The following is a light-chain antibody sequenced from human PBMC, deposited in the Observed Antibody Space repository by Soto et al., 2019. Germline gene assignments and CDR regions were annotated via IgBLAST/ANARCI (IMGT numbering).Light chain of an antibody. Sequence: QSVLTQPASVSGSPGQSITISCTGARTDVGSYDYVSWYQQHPGKAPQLIIYDGCNRPSGVSHRFSGSKSGDTASLTISGLQADDEDDYYCTSYTSSTPLYVFGTGTEVTVL. CDR3: TSYTSSTPLYV. CDR2: DGC. V-gene: IGLV2-14*03. CDR1: RTDVGSYDY. J-gene: IGLJ1*01.